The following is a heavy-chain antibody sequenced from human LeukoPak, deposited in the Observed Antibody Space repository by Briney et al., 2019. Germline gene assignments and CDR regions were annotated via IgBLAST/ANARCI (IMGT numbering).Heavy chain of an antibody. J-gene: IGHJ4*02. CDR2: ISRDGSYT. Sequence: GGTLRLSCVASGFTFSRHGLNWVRQAPGKGLEWVSHISRDGSYTNYADSVKGRFTISRDNANNTLYLQMNSLRAEDTAVYYCARDQLIVGATTGYDYWGQGTLVTVSS. V-gene: IGHV3-74*01. CDR1: GFTFSRHG. D-gene: IGHD1-26*01. CDR3: ARDQLIVGATTGYDY.